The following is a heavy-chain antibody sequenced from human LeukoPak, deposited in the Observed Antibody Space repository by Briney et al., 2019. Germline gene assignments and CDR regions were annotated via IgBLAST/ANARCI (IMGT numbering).Heavy chain of an antibody. CDR1: GGSISSSSYY. J-gene: IGHJ4*02. CDR3: ARAQLVFYNFDY. CDR2: IYYSGST. Sequence: SETLSLTCTVSGGSISSSSYYWGWIRQPPGKGLEWIGSIYYSGSTYYNPSLKSRVTISVDTSKNQFSLKLSSVTAADTAVYYCARAQLVFYNFDYWGQGTLVTVSS. D-gene: IGHD6-13*01. V-gene: IGHV4-39*07.